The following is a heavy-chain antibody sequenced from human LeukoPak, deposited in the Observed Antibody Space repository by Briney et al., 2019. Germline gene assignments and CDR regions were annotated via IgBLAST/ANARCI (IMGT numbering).Heavy chain of an antibody. CDR1: GFTFSTYA. CDR2: IPYDGTNK. J-gene: IGHJ6*02. CDR3: ASQYYYAMDV. V-gene: IGHV3-30*04. Sequence: PGGSLRLSCAASGFTFSTYAMHWVRQAPGKGLEWVAVIPYDGTNKFHADSVKGRFTISRDNAKNSLYLQMNSLRAEDTAVYYCASQYYYAMDVWGQGTTVTVSS.